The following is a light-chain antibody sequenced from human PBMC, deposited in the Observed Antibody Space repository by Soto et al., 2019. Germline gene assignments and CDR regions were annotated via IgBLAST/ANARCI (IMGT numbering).Light chain of an antibody. V-gene: IGLV1-51*01. Sequence: QSVLTQPPSVSAAPGQKVTISCSGSSSNIGNDYVSWYQHLPGTAPKLLIYDNNKRPSGIPDRFSGSKSGTSATLGITGLQTGDEADYYCGTWDSSLSSVVFGGGTKLNVL. J-gene: IGLJ2*01. CDR2: DNN. CDR1: SSNIGNDY. CDR3: GTWDSSLSSVV.